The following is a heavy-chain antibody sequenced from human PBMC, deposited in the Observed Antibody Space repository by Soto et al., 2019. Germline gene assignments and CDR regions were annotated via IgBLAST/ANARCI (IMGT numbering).Heavy chain of an antibody. Sequence: GGSLRLSCAASGFTFSSYEMNWVRQAPGKGLEWVSYISSSGSTIYYADSVKGRSTISRDNAKNSLYLQMNSLRAEDTAVYYCAREEYSSSIGDYWGQGTLVTVSS. CDR1: GFTFSSYE. CDR3: AREEYSSSIGDY. J-gene: IGHJ4*02. CDR2: ISSSGSTI. V-gene: IGHV3-48*03. D-gene: IGHD6-6*01.